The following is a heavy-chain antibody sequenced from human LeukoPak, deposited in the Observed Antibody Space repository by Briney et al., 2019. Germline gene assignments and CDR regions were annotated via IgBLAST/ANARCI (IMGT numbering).Heavy chain of an antibody. V-gene: IGHV4-59*01. CDR2: IYYNGST. CDR3: AREGLDRSSGYYFIGF. CDR1: GGSISSYS. D-gene: IGHD3-22*01. Sequence: SDTLSLTCNVSGGSISSYSWSWIRQPPGKGLEWIGGIYYNGSTNYNPPLKSTVTISVDTDTDQLSLKLSSVAAADTAVYYCAREGLDRSSGYYFIGFWGQGHLVTVSS. J-gene: IGHJ4*02.